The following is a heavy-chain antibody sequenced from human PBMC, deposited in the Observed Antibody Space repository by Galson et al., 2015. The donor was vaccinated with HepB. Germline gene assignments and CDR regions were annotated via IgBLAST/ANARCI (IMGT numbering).Heavy chain of an antibody. Sequence: ETLPLTCTVSGGSISSYYWSWIRQPPGKGLEWIGYIYYSGSTNYNPSLKSRVTISLDTSKNQFSLRLSSVTAADTAVYYCARFPQDYYDSSGYVDYWGQGTLVTVSS. CDR3: ARFPQDYYDSSGYVDY. V-gene: IGHV4-59*08. CDR2: IYYSGST. CDR1: GGSISSYY. D-gene: IGHD3-22*01. J-gene: IGHJ4*02.